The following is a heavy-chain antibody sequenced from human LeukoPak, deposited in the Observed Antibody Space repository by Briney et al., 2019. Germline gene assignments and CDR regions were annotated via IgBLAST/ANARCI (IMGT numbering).Heavy chain of an antibody. Sequence: GGFLRLSCAASGFTFNRDWTAWVRQAPGKGLEWVANIKEDGSEKNYVDSVKGRFTISGDNAVNSVYLQMNDLRAEDTGVYYCATKEPSTSGWSYWGQGTLVTVSS. CDR2: IKEDGSEK. V-gene: IGHV3-7*01. J-gene: IGHJ4*02. CDR1: GFTFNRDW. D-gene: IGHD6-19*01. CDR3: ATKEPSTSGWSY.